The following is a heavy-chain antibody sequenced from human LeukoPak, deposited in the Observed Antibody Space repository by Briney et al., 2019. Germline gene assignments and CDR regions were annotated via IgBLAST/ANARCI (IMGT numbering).Heavy chain of an antibody. V-gene: IGHV3-48*03. CDR3: ARDGRCGGDCYAS. Sequence: GGSLRLSCAASGFTFSSYEMNWVRQAPGKGLEWVSYISVDGSSIYYTDSVKGRFTISRDNARNSLYLHMNSLRAEDTAVYYCARDGRCGGDCYASWGQGTRVTVSS. D-gene: IGHD2-21*02. CDR1: GFTFSSYE. CDR2: ISVDGSSI. J-gene: IGHJ4*02.